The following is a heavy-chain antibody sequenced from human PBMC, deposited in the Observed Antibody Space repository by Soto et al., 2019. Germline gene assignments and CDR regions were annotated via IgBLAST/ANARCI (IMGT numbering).Heavy chain of an antibody. CDR2: ISGSGGST. V-gene: IGHV3-23*01. Sequence: GGSLRLSCAASGFTFSSYAMSWVRQAPGKGLEWVSAISGSGGSTYYADSVKGRFTISRDNSKNTLYLQMNSLRAEDTAVYYCATTTPLKTRVAPRIHFDYWGQGTLVTVSS. D-gene: IGHD1-1*01. J-gene: IGHJ4*02. CDR1: GFTFSSYA. CDR3: ATTTPLKTRVAPRIHFDY.